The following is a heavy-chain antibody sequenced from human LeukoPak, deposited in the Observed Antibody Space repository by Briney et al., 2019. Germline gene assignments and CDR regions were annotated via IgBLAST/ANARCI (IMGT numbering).Heavy chain of an antibody. J-gene: IGHJ4*02. V-gene: IGHV3-66*01. CDR2: IYSGGST. Sequence: PGGSLRLSCAASGFTVSSNYMSWVRQAPGKGLEWVSVIYSGGSTYYADSVKGRFTISRDNSKNTLYLQMNSLRAEDTAVYYCARGPAHSSSWYGGSVYYFDYWGQGTLVTVSP. CDR3: ARGPAHSSSWYGGSVYYFDY. D-gene: IGHD6-13*01. CDR1: GFTVSSNY.